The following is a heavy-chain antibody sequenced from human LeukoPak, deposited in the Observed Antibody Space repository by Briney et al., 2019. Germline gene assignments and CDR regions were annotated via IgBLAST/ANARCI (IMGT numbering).Heavy chain of an antibody. CDR1: GYTFTSYD. CDR3: ARIRDGYNDAYDI. J-gene: IGHJ3*02. Sequence: ASVKVSCKASGYTFTSYDMNWVRQAPGQGLEWMGLINPTAGNTYYAQRFQGRVTMTRNTSTSTVYMELSSLRSEDTAVYYCARIRDGYNDAYDIWGQGTMVTVPS. CDR2: INPTAGNT. D-gene: IGHD5-24*01. V-gene: IGHV1-46*01.